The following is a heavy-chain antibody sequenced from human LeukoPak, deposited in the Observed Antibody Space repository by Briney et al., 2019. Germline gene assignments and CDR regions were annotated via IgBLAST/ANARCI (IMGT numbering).Heavy chain of an antibody. CDR1: GFTFSSYA. V-gene: IGHV3-23*01. CDR2: ISGSGGST. Sequence: GGSLRLSCAASGFTFSSYAMSWVRQAPGKGLEWVSAISGSGGSTYYADSVKGRFTISRDNAKNSLYLQMNSLRAEDTAVYYCARSPPRKHIVVVPAPPGYFDYWGQGTLVTVSS. D-gene: IGHD2-2*01. CDR3: ARSPPRKHIVVVPAPPGYFDY. J-gene: IGHJ4*02.